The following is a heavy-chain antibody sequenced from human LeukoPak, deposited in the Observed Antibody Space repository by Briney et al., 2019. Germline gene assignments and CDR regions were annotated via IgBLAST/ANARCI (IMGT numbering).Heavy chain of an antibody. D-gene: IGHD3-22*01. CDR3: ARGDSSGYYSYYYYYYGMDV. Sequence: ASVKVSCKASGYTFTSYDISWVRQATGQGLEWMGWMNPNSGNTGYAQKFQGRVTMTRNTSISTAYMELSSLRSEDTAVYYCARGDSSGYYSYYYYYYGMDVWGQGTTVTVSS. V-gene: IGHV1-8*01. J-gene: IGHJ6*02. CDR1: GYTFTSYD. CDR2: MNPNSGNT.